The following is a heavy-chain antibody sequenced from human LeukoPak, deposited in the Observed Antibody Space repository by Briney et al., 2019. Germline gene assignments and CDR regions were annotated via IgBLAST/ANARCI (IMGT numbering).Heavy chain of an antibody. J-gene: IGHJ4*02. D-gene: IGHD5-18*01. Sequence: SETLSLTCAVYGGSFSGYYWGWIRQPPGKGLEWIGEINHSGSTNYNPSLKSRVTISVDTSKNQFSLKLSSVTAADTAVYYCARADTAMVSRYFDYWGQGTLVTVSS. CDR3: ARADTAMVSRYFDY. V-gene: IGHV4-34*01. CDR1: GGSFSGYY. CDR2: INHSGST.